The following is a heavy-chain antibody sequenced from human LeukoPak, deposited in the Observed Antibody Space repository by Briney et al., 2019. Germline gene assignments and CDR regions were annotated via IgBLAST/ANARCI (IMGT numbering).Heavy chain of an antibody. Sequence: PGGSLRLSCAASGFTFSSYWMSWVRQAPGKGLEWVSAISGRGGSTYYADSVKGRFTISRDNSKNTLYLQMNSLRAEDTAVYYCAKDGSSSYDYYYYMDVWGKGTTVTVSS. D-gene: IGHD6-6*01. CDR2: ISGRGGST. CDR3: AKDGSSSYDYYYYMDV. J-gene: IGHJ6*03. CDR1: GFTFSSYW. V-gene: IGHV3-23*01.